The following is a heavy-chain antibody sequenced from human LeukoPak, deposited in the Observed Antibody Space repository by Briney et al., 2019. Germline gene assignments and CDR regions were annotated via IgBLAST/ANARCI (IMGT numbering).Heavy chain of an antibody. D-gene: IGHD1-26*01. CDR2: VYYTGST. V-gene: IGHV4-59*08. CDR1: GGPITNYY. Sequence: SQTLSLTCTVSGGPITNYYWSWLRQPPGMGLEWIGYVYYTGSTDYNPSLKSRVTLSVDTSKNQFFLKMTSMTAADTAVYYCARQRGHIVGATYDYWGQGTLVTVSS. CDR3: ARQRGHIVGATYDY. J-gene: IGHJ4*02.